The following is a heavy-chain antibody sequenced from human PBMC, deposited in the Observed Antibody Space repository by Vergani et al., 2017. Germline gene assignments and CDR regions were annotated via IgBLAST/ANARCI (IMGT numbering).Heavy chain of an antibody. D-gene: IGHD6-6*01. Sequence: EVQLEESGGGLVLPGRSLRLSCVASGFTSAGYAMHWVRQAPGKGLEWVLGISWNSNSIGYADSVKGRFTISRDNAKNSLYLQMNSLRAEDTALYYCAKDLGTSSGGGWFDPWGQGNLVTVSS. CDR3: AKDLGTSSGGGWFDP. CDR2: ISWNSNSI. CDR1: GFTSAGYA. J-gene: IGHJ5*02. V-gene: IGHV3-9*02.